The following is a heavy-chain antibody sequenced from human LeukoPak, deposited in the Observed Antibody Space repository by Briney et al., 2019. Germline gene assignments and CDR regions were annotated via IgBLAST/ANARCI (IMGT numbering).Heavy chain of an antibody. D-gene: IGHD3-22*01. CDR3: AKEYTKTMIVVVTPDC. J-gene: IGHJ4*02. Sequence: TGGSLRLSCAASGFTFSSYAMSWVRQAPGKGLEWVSAISGSGGSTYYADSVKGRFTISRDNSKNTLYLQMNSLRAEDTAVYYCAKEYTKTMIVVVTPDCWGQGTLVTVSS. CDR1: GFTFSSYA. CDR2: ISGSGGST. V-gene: IGHV3-23*01.